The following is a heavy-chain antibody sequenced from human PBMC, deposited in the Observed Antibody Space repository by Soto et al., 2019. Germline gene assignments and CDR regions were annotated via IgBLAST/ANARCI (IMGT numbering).Heavy chain of an antibody. Sequence: EVQLLESGGGLVQPGGSLRLSCAASGFTFSSYAMSWVRQAPGKGLEWVSAISGSGGSTYYADSVKGRFTISRDNSKNSLYLQMNSLRAEDTAVYYCAKDQLSFPQTVPPKMVVAATPPDYWCQGALVTVSS. D-gene: IGHD2-15*01. V-gene: IGHV3-23*01. CDR3: AKDQLSFPQTVPPKMVVAATPPDY. J-gene: IGHJ4*02. CDR1: GFTFSSYA. CDR2: ISGSGGST.